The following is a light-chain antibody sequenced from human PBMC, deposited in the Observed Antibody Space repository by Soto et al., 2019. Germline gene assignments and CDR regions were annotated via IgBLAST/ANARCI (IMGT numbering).Light chain of an antibody. J-gene: IGLJ1*01. CDR1: NRDVGTHNY. V-gene: IGLV2-8*01. CDR2: DVV. Sequence: QSPLAQPPSASLSPGQSVTISCTGTNRDVGTHNYVSWYQQYPGKAPKLLIYDVVKRPSGIPHRFSGSKSGNTASLTVSGLQADDEADYYCFSYAGGSTFVFGTGTKVTVL. CDR3: FSYAGGSTFV.